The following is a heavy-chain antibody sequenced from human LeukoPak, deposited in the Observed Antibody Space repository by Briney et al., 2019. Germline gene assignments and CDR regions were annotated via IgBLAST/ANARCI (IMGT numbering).Heavy chain of an antibody. CDR1: GYSISSGYY. V-gene: IGHV4-34*01. CDR3: ARGRMNSGWYFDL. J-gene: IGHJ2*01. CDR2: INHSGST. D-gene: IGHD3-10*01. Sequence: SETLSLTCAVSGYSISSGYYWSWIRQPPGKGLEWIGEINHSGSTNYNPSLKSRVTKSVDTSKNQFSLKMRSVTAADTAVYYCARGRMNSGWYFDLWGRGTLVSVSS.